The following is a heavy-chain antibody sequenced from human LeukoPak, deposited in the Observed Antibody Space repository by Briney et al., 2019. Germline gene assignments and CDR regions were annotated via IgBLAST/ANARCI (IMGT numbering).Heavy chain of an antibody. D-gene: IGHD5-24*01. J-gene: IGHJ4*02. CDR3: TSSRDGYDFVDF. CDR1: GFIFTGSV. Sequence: RGSLRLSCAASGFIFTGSVIHWVRQASGKGLEWVGRIRSKVNSYATAYIASVEGRSTISRDDSKNTAFLQINSLKTEDTAVYYCTSSRDGYDFVDFWGQGTLVTISS. CDR2: IRSKVNSYAT. V-gene: IGHV3-73*01.